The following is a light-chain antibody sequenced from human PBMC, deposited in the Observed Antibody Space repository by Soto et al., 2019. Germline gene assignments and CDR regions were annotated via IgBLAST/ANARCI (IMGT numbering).Light chain of an antibody. CDR1: QSVDSRY. V-gene: IGKV3-20*01. CDR2: GAS. Sequence: EIVLTQSPATLSVSPGERATLSSRASQSVDSRYLAWYQQKPGQAPRLLIYGASSRATGIPDRFSGSGSGTDFTLTISRLEPEDFAVYYCQQYGSSPGMYTFGQGTKLEIK. J-gene: IGKJ2*01. CDR3: QQYGSSPGMYT.